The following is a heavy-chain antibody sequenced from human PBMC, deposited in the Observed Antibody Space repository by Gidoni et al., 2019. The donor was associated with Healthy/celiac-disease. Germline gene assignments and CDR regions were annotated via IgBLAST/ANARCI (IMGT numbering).Heavy chain of an antibody. CDR2: ISYDGSNK. Sequence: QVQLVESGGGVVQPGRSLRLSCAASGFTFSSYAMHWVRKASGKGLEWVAVISYDGSNKYYADSVKGRFTISRDNSKNTLYLQMNSLRAEDTAVYYCARIAAAGPYVDYWGQGTLVTVSS. J-gene: IGHJ4*02. V-gene: IGHV3-30-3*01. D-gene: IGHD6-13*01. CDR3: ARIAAAGPYVDY. CDR1: GFTFSSYA.